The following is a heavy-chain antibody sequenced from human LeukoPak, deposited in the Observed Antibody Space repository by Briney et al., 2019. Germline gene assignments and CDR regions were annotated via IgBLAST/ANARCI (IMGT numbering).Heavy chain of an antibody. CDR2: VSDIGNST. D-gene: IGHD6-13*01. CDR3: AKGDSRGNWFDA. CDR1: GFTFNDYA. J-gene: IGHJ5*02. V-gene: IGHV3-23*01. Sequence: GGSLRLSCAASGFTFNDYAMSWVRQSPATGLEWVSAVSDIGNSTFYADALMGRFTISRDNSKNTLFLQMNDLRIDDTAVYYCAKGDSRGNWFDAWGQGTLVSVSS.